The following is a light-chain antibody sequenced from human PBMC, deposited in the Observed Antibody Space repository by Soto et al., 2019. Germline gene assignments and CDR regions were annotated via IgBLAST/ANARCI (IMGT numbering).Light chain of an antibody. CDR2: GAS. CDR1: QSVSNDF. Sequence: EIVLTQSPGILSLSPGERATLSCRASQSVSNDFLAWYQQKPGQAPRLLIYGASTRATDVPDRFSGSGSGAAFTLTISRLEPEDFAVYYCQQYGSSPPRTFGQGTKVE. CDR3: QQYGSSPPRT. V-gene: IGKV3-20*01. J-gene: IGKJ1*01.